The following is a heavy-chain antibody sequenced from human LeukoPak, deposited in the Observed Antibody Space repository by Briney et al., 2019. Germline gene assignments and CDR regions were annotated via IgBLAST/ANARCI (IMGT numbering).Heavy chain of an antibody. J-gene: IGHJ6*02. CDR2: IYYSGST. V-gene: IGHV4-39*01. CDR3: ARTYYDFWSGYWYGMDV. CDR1: GGSISSSSYY. D-gene: IGHD3-3*01. Sequence: SETLSLTCTVSGGSISSSSYYWGWIRQPPGKGLEWIGRIYYSGSTYYNRSLKSRVTISVDTSKNQFSLKLSSVTAADTAVYYCARTYYDFWSGYWYGMDVWGQGTTVTVSS.